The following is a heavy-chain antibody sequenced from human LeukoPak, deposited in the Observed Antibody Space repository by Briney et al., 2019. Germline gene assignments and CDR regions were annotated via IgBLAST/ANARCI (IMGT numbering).Heavy chain of an antibody. D-gene: IGHD3-3*01. Sequence: GGSLRLSCAASGFIFSSYEMSWVRQAPGKGLEWVSYISSGGTTIYYADAVKGRFIISRDNAKSSLFLQMNGLSAEDTAVYYCARALRNSYNFWSGSYTTYYYYYMDVWGKGTTVTVSS. CDR2: ISSGGTTI. V-gene: IGHV3-48*03. J-gene: IGHJ6*03. CDR3: ARALRNSYNFWSGSYTTYYYYYMDV. CDR1: GFIFSSYE.